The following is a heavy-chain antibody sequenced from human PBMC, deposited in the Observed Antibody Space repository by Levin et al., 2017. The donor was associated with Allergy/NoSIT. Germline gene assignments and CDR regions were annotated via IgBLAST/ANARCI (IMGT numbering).Heavy chain of an antibody. J-gene: IGHJ6*02. CDR3: AEGGQWLIYTPWGMDV. CDR2: LYSGGDT. V-gene: IGHV3-53*01. D-gene: IGHD6-19*01. CDR1: GFSVTNIY. Sequence: PGGSLRLSCAASGFSVTNIYMTWVRQAPGKGLEWVSILYSGGDTFYADSVKGRFSISRDNSKNTVYLQMNNLRVEDTAVYYCAEGGQWLIYTPWGMDVWGLGTTVIVSS.